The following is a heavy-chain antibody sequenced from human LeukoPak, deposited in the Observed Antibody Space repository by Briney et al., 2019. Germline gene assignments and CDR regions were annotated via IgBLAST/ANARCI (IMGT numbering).Heavy chain of an antibody. CDR2: INPSGGGT. CDR1: GYTFTNYY. V-gene: IGHV1-46*01. Sequence: ASVKVSCKSSGYTFTNYYMHWVRQAPGQGLEWMGIINPSGGGTSYAQKFHARVTMTRDTSTSTVYMELSSLRSDDTAVYYCARDGGAQGFDYWGQGTLVTVSS. D-gene: IGHD3-16*01. CDR3: ARDGGAQGFDY. J-gene: IGHJ4*02.